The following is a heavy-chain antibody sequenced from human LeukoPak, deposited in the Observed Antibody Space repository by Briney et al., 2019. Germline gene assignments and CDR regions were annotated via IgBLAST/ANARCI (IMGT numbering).Heavy chain of an antibody. D-gene: IGHD2-8*01. J-gene: IGHJ4*02. CDR1: GFTVSSNY. CDR3: ATDNPLGV. V-gene: IGHV3-66*01. CDR2: IYSGGRT. Sequence: GGSLRLSCVASGFTVSSNYMSWVRQAPGKGLEWVSVIYSGGRTYYADSVKGRFTISRDNAKNSLYLQMNSLRDEDTAVYYCATDNPLGVWGQGTLVTVSS.